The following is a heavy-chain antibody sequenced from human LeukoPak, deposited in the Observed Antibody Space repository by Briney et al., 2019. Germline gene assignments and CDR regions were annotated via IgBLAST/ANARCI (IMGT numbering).Heavy chain of an antibody. CDR2: INPNSCGT. J-gene: IGHJ4*02. V-gene: IGHV1-2*02. CDR1: GYTFTGYY. Sequence: ASVKVSCKASGYTFTGYYMHWVRQAPGQGLEWMGWINPNSCGTNYAQKFQGRVTMTRDTSISTAYMELSRLRSDDTAVYYCARDQGDLYCSGGSCGSLFDYWGQGTLVTVSS. CDR3: ARDQGDLYCSGGSCGSLFDY. D-gene: IGHD2-15*01.